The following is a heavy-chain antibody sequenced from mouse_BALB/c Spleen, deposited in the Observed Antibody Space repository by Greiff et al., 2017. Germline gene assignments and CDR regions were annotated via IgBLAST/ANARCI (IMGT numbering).Heavy chain of an antibody. D-gene: IGHD5-5*01. CDR2: ISYDGSN. J-gene: IGHJ2*01. CDR1: GYSITSGYY. Sequence: EVKLVESGPGLVKPSQSLSLTCSVTGYSITSGYYWNWIRQFPGNKLEWMGYISYDGSNNYNPSLKNRISITRDTSKNQFFLKLNSVTTEDTATYYCARGGDYLSPGDYWGQGTTLTVSS. V-gene: IGHV3-6*02. CDR3: ARGGDYLSPGDY.